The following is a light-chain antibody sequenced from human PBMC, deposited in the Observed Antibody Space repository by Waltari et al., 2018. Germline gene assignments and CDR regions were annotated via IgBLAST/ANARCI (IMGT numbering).Light chain of an antibody. CDR2: CSF. CDR3: QQYASTPLT. J-gene: IGKJ5*01. CDR1: QSVLYSSNNKNY. V-gene: IGKV4-1*01. Sequence: DIVMTQSPDSLAVSLGERATINCKSSQSVLYSSNNKNYLAWYQQKPGQPPKLLIYCSFTRESGVPDRFSGSGSGTDFTLTISSLQAEDVAVYYCQQYASTPLTFGQGTRLEIK.